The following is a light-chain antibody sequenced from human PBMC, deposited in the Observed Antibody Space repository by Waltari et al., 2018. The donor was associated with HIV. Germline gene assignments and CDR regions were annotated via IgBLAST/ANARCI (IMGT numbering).Light chain of an antibody. CDR3: GTWDSSLSAVL. Sequence: QSVLTQPPSVSAAPGQKVTISCYGSSPNIGSNRVFWYQQLPGTAPKLLIYDNTSRPSGIPDRFSGSKSGTLATLGITGLQTGDEADYYCGTWDSSLSAVLFGGGTKLTVL. V-gene: IGLV1-51*01. J-gene: IGLJ2*01. CDR2: DNT. CDR1: SPNIGSNR.